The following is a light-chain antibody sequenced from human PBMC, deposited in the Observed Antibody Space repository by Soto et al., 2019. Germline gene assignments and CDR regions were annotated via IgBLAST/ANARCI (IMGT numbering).Light chain of an antibody. CDR3: GTWDSSLSTVV. J-gene: IGLJ2*01. CDR1: SSNIGNNY. V-gene: IGLV1-51*01. Sequence: QSVLTQPPSVSAAPGRKVTISCSGSSSNIGNNYVSWYQQLPGTAPKLLIYDNNKRPSEIPDRFSGSKSGTSATLGITGLQTGDEADYYCGTWDSSLSTVVFGGGTKLTVL. CDR2: DNN.